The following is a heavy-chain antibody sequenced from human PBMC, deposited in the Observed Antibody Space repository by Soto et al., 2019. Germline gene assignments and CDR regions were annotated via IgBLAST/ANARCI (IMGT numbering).Heavy chain of an antibody. CDR3: ARSTTMTTHFDY. V-gene: IGHV3-48*02. CDR2: ISSSSGSI. Sequence: PGGSLRLSCAASGFTFSSPSMNWVRQAPGKGLEWVSYISSSSGSIYYADSVTGRFTISRDNAKNSLYLQMNSLRDEDTAVYYCARSTTMTTHFDYWGQGTLVTVSS. J-gene: IGHJ4*02. D-gene: IGHD4-17*01. CDR1: GFTFSSPS.